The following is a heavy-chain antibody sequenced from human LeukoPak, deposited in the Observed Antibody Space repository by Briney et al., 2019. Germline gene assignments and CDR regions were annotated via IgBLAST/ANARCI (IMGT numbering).Heavy chain of an antibody. CDR1: GFTFSSYW. V-gene: IGHV3-74*01. Sequence: GRSLRLSCAASGFTFSSYWMHWVRQAPGKGLVWVSRIYSDGSSTNYADSVKGRFTISRDNAKNTLYLQMNSLRAEDTAVYYCARDRSSLGLWFGELRNWGQGTLVTVSS. CDR2: IYSDGSST. J-gene: IGHJ4*02. CDR3: ARDRSSLGLWFGELRN. D-gene: IGHD3-10*01.